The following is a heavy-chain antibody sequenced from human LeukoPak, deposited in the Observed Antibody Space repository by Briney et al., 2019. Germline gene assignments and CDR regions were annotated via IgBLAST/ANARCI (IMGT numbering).Heavy chain of an antibody. D-gene: IGHD6-6*01. CDR1: GFTFRSYG. CDR3: AKDEYSSSSQVAPRAIYYFDY. CDR2: IRYDGSNK. V-gene: IGHV3-30*02. J-gene: IGHJ4*02. Sequence: GGSLRLSCAASGFTFRSYGMHWVRQAPGKGLEWVAFIRYDGSNKYYADSVKGRFTISRDNSENTLYLQMNSLSAEDTAVYYCAKDEYSSSSQVAPRAIYYFDYWGQGTLVTVSS.